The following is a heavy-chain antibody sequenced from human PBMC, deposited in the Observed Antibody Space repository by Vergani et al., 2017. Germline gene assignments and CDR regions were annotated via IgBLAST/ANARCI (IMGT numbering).Heavy chain of an antibody. J-gene: IGHJ4*02. CDR3: ARGRYSGYDGDYFDY. D-gene: IGHD5-12*01. V-gene: IGHV3-53*01. Sequence: EVQLVESGGGVVQPGRSLRLSCAASGFTVSSNYMSWVRQAPGKGLEWVSVIYSGGSTYYADSVKGRFTISRDNSKNTLYLQMNSLRAEDTAVYYCARGRYSGYDGDYFDYWGQGTLVTVSS. CDR1: GFTVSSNY. CDR2: IYSGGST.